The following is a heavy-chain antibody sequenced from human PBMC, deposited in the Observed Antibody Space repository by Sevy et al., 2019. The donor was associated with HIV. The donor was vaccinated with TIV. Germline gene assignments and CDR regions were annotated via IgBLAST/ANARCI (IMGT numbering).Heavy chain of an antibody. Sequence: GGSLRLSCAASGFTFSSYSMNWVRQAPGKGLEWVSYISSSSSTIYYADSVKDRFTISRDNAKNSLYLHMNSLRDEDTAVYYCARGWGYSYGYNWFDPWGQGTLVTVSS. J-gene: IGHJ5*02. V-gene: IGHV3-48*02. D-gene: IGHD5-18*01. CDR1: GFTFSSYS. CDR2: ISSSSSTI. CDR3: ARGWGYSYGYNWFDP.